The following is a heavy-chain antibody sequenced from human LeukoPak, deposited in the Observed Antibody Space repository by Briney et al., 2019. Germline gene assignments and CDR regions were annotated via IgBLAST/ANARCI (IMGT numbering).Heavy chain of an antibody. CDR2: IYYSGST. J-gene: IGHJ6*02. CDR3: ARHGPRNYYYYYGMDV. CDR1: GGSISSSSYY. D-gene: IGHD3/OR15-3a*01. V-gene: IGHV4-39*01. Sequence: SETLSLTCTVSGGSISSSSYYWGWIRQPPGKGLEWIGSIYYSGSTYYNPSLKSRVTISVDTSKNQFSLKLSSVTAADTAVYYCARHGPRNYYYYYGMDVWGQGTTVTVSS.